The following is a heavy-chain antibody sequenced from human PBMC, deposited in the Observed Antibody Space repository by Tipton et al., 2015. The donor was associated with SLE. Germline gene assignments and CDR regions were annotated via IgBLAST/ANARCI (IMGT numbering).Heavy chain of an antibody. Sequence: LRLSCAASGFTFSSYAMSWVRQAPGKGLEWIGSICYSGSTNYYPSLKSRVTISVDTSKNQFSLKLSSVTAADTAVYYCAREMATIPYYFDYWGQGTLVTVSS. CDR3: AREMATIPYYFDY. D-gene: IGHD5-24*01. V-gene: IGHV4-4*08. CDR1: GFTFSSYA. CDR2: ICYSGST. J-gene: IGHJ4*02.